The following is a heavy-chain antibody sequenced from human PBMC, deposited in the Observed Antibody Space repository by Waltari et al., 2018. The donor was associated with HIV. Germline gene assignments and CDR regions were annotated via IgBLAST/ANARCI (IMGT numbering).Heavy chain of an antibody. CDR1: GYTFTGDY. J-gene: IGHJ5*02. V-gene: IGHV1-2*02. D-gene: IGHD6-13*01. CDR3: ARGWGIAARGGRRFDP. Sequence: QVQLVQSGAEVKKPGASVKVSCKASGYTFTGDYMPWVRQAPGQGLEWMGGNNPNSGGTNYAQKFQGRVTMTRDTSISTAYMELSRLRSDDTAVYYCARGWGIAARGGRRFDPWGQGTLVTVSS. CDR2: NNPNSGGT.